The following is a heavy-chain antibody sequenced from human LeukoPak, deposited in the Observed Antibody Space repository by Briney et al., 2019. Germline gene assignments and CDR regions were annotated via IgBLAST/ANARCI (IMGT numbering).Heavy chain of an antibody. CDR1: GGTFSSYA. V-gene: IGHV1-69*05. D-gene: IGHD2-15*01. CDR3: ARLGYCSGGSCSYYFDY. Sequence: SVKVSCKASGGTFSSYAISWVRQAPGQGLEWMGRIIPIFGTANYAQKFQGRVTMTRNTSISTAYMELSSLRSEDTAVYYCARLGYCSGGSCSYYFDYWGQGTLVTVSS. CDR2: IIPIFGTA. J-gene: IGHJ4*02.